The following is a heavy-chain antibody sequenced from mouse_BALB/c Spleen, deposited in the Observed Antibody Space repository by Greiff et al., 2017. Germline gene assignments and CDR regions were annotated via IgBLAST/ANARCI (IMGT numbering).Heavy chain of an antibody. Sequence: EVQLQQSGAELMKPGASVKLSCTASGFNIKDTYMHWVKQRPEQGLEWIGRIDPANGNTKYDPKFQGKATITADTSSNTAYLQLSSLTSEDTAVYYCARATTVVGDAMDYWGQGTSVTVSS. CDR3: ARATTVVGDAMDY. CDR1: GFNIKDTY. CDR2: IDPANGNT. D-gene: IGHD1-1*01. V-gene: IGHV14-3*02. J-gene: IGHJ4*01.